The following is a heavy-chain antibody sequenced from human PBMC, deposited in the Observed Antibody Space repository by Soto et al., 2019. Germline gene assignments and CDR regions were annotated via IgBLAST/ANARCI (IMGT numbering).Heavy chain of an antibody. D-gene: IGHD1-1*01. J-gene: IGHJ6*02. CDR1: GFTFDDYT. V-gene: IGHV3-43*01. CDR2: ISWDGGST. Sequence: EVQLVESGGVGVQPGGSLRLSCAASGFTFDDYTMHWVRQAPGKGLEWVSLISWDGGSTYYADSVKGRFTISRDNSKNSLYLQMNSLRTEDTALYYCAKDTGTDYYYYYGMDVWGQGTTVTVSS. CDR3: AKDTGTDYYYYYGMDV.